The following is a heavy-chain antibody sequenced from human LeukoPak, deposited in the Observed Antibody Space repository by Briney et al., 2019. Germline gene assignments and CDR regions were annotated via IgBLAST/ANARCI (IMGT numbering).Heavy chain of an antibody. CDR1: GFTFSSYG. CDR3: AKDGREAGPDY. Sequence: GGSLRLSCAASGFTFSSYGMHWVRQAPGKGLEWVAVISYDGSNKYYADSVKGRFTISRDNSKNTLYLQMNSLRAEDTAVYYCAKDGREAGPDYWAREPWSPSPQ. CDR2: ISYDGSNK. J-gene: IGHJ4*02. D-gene: IGHD6-19*01. V-gene: IGHV3-30*18.